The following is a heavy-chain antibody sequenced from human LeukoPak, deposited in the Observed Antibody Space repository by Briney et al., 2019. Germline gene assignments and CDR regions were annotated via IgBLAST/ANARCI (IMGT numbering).Heavy chain of an antibody. CDR3: AREVITFGGVIVRIDY. Sequence: SETLSLTCTVSGGFISSYYWSWIRQPPGKGLEWIGYIYYSGSTNYNPSLKSRVTISVDTSKNQFSLKLSSVTAADTAVYYCAREVITFGGVIVRIDYWGQGTLVTVSS. J-gene: IGHJ4*02. CDR2: IYYSGST. CDR1: GGFISSYY. D-gene: IGHD3-16*02. V-gene: IGHV4-59*12.